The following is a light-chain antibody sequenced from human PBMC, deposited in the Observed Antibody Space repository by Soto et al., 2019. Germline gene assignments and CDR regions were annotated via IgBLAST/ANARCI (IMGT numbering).Light chain of an antibody. V-gene: IGKV3-11*01. Sequence: EIVLTQSPATLSLSPGERATLSCRASQSVRSYLAWYQQKPGQPPRLLIYDTSNRATGIPARFSGSGYGTDFTLTISSLDPEDFAVYYCQQRSNWPLVTFGRGTRVDIK. J-gene: IGKJ3*01. CDR3: QQRSNWPLVT. CDR2: DTS. CDR1: QSVRSY.